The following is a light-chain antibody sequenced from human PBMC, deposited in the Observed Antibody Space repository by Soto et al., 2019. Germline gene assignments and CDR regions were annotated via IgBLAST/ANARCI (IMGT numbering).Light chain of an antibody. Sequence: IVMTQSPDSLAVSLGERATINCKSRQSVLYSSNNKNYLAWYQQTPGQPPKLIIYWASTRESGVPERFSGSGSGTDFTRTISSLQAEDVAVYDCQQYYSTPITFGQGTRLEIK. CDR2: WAS. CDR3: QQYYSTPIT. V-gene: IGKV4-1*01. CDR1: QSVLYSSNNKNY. J-gene: IGKJ5*01.